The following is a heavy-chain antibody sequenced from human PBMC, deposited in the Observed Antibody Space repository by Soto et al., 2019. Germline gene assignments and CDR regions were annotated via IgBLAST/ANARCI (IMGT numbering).Heavy chain of an antibody. J-gene: IGHJ6*02. V-gene: IGHV4-34*01. Sequence: PSETLSLTCAVYGGSFSGYYWSWIRQPPGKGLECIAEINHSGSTNYNPSLKSRVTISVDTSKNQFSLKLSSVTAADTAVYYCASALLFPYSSGWYRSDYYGMDVWGQGTTVT. CDR1: GGSFSGYY. CDR2: INHSGST. CDR3: ASALLFPYSSGWYRSDYYGMDV. D-gene: IGHD6-19*01.